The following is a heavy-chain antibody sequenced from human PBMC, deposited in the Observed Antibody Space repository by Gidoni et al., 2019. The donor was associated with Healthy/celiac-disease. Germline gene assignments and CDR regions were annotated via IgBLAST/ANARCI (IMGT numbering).Heavy chain of an antibody. D-gene: IGHD6-19*01. V-gene: IGHV3-33*01. CDR2: IWDDVSNT. CDR3: AREARAVAGSPGDAFDI. Sequence: QVQLVESGGGVVQPGRSMRLSCAASGFTFSSYGMHWVRQAPGTGLGLVAVIWDDVSNTSYADSVNGRFTISIDNSKNTLYLQMNSLRAEDTAVYYCAREARAVAGSPGDAFDIWGQGTTVTVSS. J-gene: IGHJ3*02. CDR1: GFTFSSYG.